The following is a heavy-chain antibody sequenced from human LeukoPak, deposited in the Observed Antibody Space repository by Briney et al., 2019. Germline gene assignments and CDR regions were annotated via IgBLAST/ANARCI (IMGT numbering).Heavy chain of an antibody. D-gene: IGHD3-3*01. J-gene: IGHJ4*02. CDR3: AREAVYYDFWSGYYTYGNFDC. CDR2: IYYSGST. CDR1: GGSISSYY. Sequence: SETLSLTCTVSGGSISSYYWSWLRQPPGKGLEWIGYIYYSGSTNYNPSLKSRVTISVDTSKNQFSLKLSSVTAADTAVYYCAREAVYYDFWSGYYTYGNFDCRGQGTLVTVSS. V-gene: IGHV4-59*01.